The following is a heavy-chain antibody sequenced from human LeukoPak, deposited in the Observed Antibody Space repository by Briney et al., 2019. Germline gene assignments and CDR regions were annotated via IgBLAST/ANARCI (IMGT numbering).Heavy chain of an antibody. V-gene: IGHV4-31*03. CDR3: ARGGYSHGQYYFDY. CDR1: GGSISSGGYY. Sequence: SQTLSLTCTVSGGSISSGGYYWSWIRQHPGKGLEWVGYIYYSGSTYYNPSLKSRVTISVDTSKNQFSLKLSSVTAADTAVYYCARGGYSHGQYYFDYWGQGTLVTVSS. J-gene: IGHJ4*02. CDR2: IYYSGST. D-gene: IGHD5-18*01.